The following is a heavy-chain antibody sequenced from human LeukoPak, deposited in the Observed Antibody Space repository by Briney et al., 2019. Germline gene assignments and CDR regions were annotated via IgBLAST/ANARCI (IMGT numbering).Heavy chain of an antibody. CDR1: GYTFTGYY. V-gene: IGHV1-2*02. CDR3: ARDGFHCSSTSCYFDY. J-gene: IGHJ4*02. Sequence: ASVKVSCKASGYTFTGYYMHWVRQAPGQGLEWMGWINPNSGGTNYAQKFQGRVTMTRDTSISTAYMELSRLRSDDTAVYYCARDGFHCSSTSCYFDYWGQGTLVTVSS. D-gene: IGHD2-2*01. CDR2: INPNSGGT.